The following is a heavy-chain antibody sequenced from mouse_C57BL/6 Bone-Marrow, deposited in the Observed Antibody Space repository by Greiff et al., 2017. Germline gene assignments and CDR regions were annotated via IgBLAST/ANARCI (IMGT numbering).Heavy chain of an antibody. D-gene: IGHD2-3*01. J-gene: IGHJ4*01. CDR1: GYTFTSYW. CDR2: IDPSDSYT. V-gene: IGHV1-50*01. Sequence: QVQLQQPGAELVKPGASVKLSCKASGYTFTSYWMQWVKQRPGQGLEWIGEIDPSDSYTNYNQKFKGKATLTVDPSSSTAYMQLSSLTSEDSAVYYCARWGWKARDYWGQGTSVTVSS. CDR3: ARWGWKARDY.